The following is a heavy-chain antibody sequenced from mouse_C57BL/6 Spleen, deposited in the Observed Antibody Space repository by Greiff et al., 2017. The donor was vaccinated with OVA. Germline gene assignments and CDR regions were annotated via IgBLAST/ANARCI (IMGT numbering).Heavy chain of an antibody. V-gene: IGHV1-15*01. CDR2: IDPETGGT. Sequence: LQESGAELVRPGASVTLSCKASGYTFTDYEMHWVKQTPVHGLEWIGAIDPETGGTAYNQKFKGKAILTADKSSSTAYMELRSLTSEDSAVYYCTRSHGRGAMDYWGQGTSVTVSS. D-gene: IGHD1-1*02. CDR1: GYTFTDYE. CDR3: TRSHGRGAMDY. J-gene: IGHJ4*01.